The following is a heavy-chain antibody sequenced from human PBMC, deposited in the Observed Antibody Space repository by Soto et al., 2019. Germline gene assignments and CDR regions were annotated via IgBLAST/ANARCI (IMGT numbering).Heavy chain of an antibody. V-gene: IGHV4-30-4*07. Sequence: PSETLSLTCAVSGGSISSGGYSWSWIRQPPGKGLEWIGFISYSGSTYYNASLKSRFTISVDTSKNQFSLKLSSVTAADTAVYYCARGMTTVTTLDYWGQGTLVTVSS. J-gene: IGHJ4*02. CDR3: ARGMTTVTTLDY. CDR1: GGSISSGGYS. CDR2: ISYSGST. D-gene: IGHD4-4*01.